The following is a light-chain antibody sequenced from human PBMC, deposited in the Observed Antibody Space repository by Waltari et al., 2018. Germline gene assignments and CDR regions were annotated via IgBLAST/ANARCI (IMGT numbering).Light chain of an antibody. CDR3: AAWDDNLGAWL. Sequence: QSVVTQPPSASGTPGQRVSISCSGSSSNIGGNSVNWYQHVPGAGPRLLLYSTNQRPAGVPDRFSGSKSGPSASLAISGLQSDDEADYYCAAWDDNLGAWLFGGGTKLTVL. CDR1: SSNIGGNS. CDR2: STN. J-gene: IGLJ3*02. V-gene: IGLV1-44*01.